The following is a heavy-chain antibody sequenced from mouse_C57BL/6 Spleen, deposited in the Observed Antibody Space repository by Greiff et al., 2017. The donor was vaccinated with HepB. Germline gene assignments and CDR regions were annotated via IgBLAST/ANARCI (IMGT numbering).Heavy chain of an antibody. CDR3: ARWGTGYYFDY. CDR1: GFNIKDYY. J-gene: IGHJ2*01. V-gene: IGHV14-2*01. Sequence: VQLQQSGAELVKPGASVKLSCTASGFNIKDYYMHWVKQRTEQGLEWIGRIDPEDGETKYAPKCQGKATITADTSSNTAYLQISSLTSEDTAVYYCARWGTGYYFDYWGQGTTRTVSS. CDR2: IDPEDGET. D-gene: IGHD3-3*01.